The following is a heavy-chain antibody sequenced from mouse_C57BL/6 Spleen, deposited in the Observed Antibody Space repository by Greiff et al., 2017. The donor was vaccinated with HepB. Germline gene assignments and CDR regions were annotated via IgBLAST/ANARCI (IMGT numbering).Heavy chain of an antibody. CDR1: GFNIKDYY. D-gene: IGHD3-2*02. V-gene: IGHV14-1*01. J-gene: IGHJ3*01. CDR3: TTQLRSAY. CDR2: IDPEDGDT. Sequence: VQLQQPGAELVKPGASVKLSCKASGFNIKDYYMHWVKQRPEQGLEWIGRIDPEDGDTEYAPKFQGKATMTADTSSNTAYLQLSSLTSEDTAVYYCTTQLRSAYWGQGTLVTVSA.